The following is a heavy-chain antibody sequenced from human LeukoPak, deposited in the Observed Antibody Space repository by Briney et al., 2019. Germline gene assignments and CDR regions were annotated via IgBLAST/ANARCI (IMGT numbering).Heavy chain of an antibody. CDR1: GFTFDDYA. Sequence: GGSLRLSCAASGFTFDDYAVHWVRQAPGKGLVWVSRITNDGTLTTYADSVKGRFTISRDNAKNTLYLQMNSLRAEGTAVYYCAKGAEYYFDSSGFIEYWGQGTLVTASS. CDR2: ITNDGTLT. D-gene: IGHD3-22*01. CDR3: AKGAEYYFDSSGFIEY. V-gene: IGHV3-74*01. J-gene: IGHJ4*02.